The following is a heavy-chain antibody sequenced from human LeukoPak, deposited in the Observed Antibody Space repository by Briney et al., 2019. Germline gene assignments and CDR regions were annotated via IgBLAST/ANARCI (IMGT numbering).Heavy chain of an antibody. D-gene: IGHD2-2*01. Sequence: GKTLRLSCAASGFTFSSYDMHCVLRAPPKRLVGVAVICYDRSNKYYEDSVKSRVTISRDNSKNTLYLQMNSLRAEDTAVYYCARGEDMGVVQGASSFDYWGQGTLVTVSS. V-gene: IGHV3-33*08. CDR2: ICYDRSNK. CDR1: GFTFSSYD. J-gene: IGHJ4*02. CDR3: ARGEDMGVVQGASSFDY.